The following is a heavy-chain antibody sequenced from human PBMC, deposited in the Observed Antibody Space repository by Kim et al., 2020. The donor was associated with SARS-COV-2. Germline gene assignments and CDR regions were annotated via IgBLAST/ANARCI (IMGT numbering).Heavy chain of an antibody. Sequence: FQGRVTMTRETSTSTVYMELSSLRSEDTAVYYCARDIDDSSYYYYYGMDVWGQGTTVTVSS. CDR3: ARDIDDSSYYYYYGMDV. V-gene: IGHV1-46*01. J-gene: IGHJ6*02. D-gene: IGHD3-22*01.